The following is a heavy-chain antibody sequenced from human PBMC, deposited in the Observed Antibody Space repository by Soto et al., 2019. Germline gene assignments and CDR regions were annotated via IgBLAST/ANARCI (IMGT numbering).Heavy chain of an antibody. CDR1: GGSISSYY. CDR3: ARSEYYDILSDYYTTTGFYT. D-gene: IGHD3-9*01. CDR2: IYYSGST. V-gene: IGHV4-59*01. Sequence: SETLSLTCTVSGGSISSYYWSWIRQPPGKGLEWIGYIYYSGSTNYNPSLKSRVTISVDTSKNQFSLKLSSVTAADTAVYYCARSEYYDILSDYYTTTGFYTWAQQTPLPISS. J-gene: IGHJ5*02.